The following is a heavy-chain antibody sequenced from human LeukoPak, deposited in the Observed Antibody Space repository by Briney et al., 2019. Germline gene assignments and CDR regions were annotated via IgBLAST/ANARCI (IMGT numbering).Heavy chain of an antibody. CDR3: ARGTSVTTVTERFDP. CDR1: GYTFTSYG. CDR2: ISGYRGTT. V-gene: IGHV1-18*01. J-gene: IGHJ5*02. Sequence: ASVKVSCKTSGYTFTSYGVNWVRLAPGQGPEWMGWISGYRGTTNYAQQFQGRVTMTIDTSTSTVYMELRSLRSDDTAVYYCARGTSVTTVTERFDPWGQGTPVTVSS. D-gene: IGHD4-17*01.